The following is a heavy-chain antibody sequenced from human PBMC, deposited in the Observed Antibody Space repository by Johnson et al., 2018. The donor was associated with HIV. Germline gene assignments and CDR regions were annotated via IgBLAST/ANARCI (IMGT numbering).Heavy chain of an antibody. CDR2: IWYDGSNK. Sequence: QVQLVESGGGVVQPGRSLRLSCAASGFTFSSYGMHWVRQAPGKGLEWVAVIWYDGSNKYYADSVRGRFTISRDNSKNTLYLQMNSLRAEDTAVYYCARDKGGIVGYDAFDIWGQGTMVTVSS. CDR1: GFTFSSYG. V-gene: IGHV3-30*19. D-gene: IGHD1-26*01. J-gene: IGHJ3*02. CDR3: ARDKGGIVGYDAFDI.